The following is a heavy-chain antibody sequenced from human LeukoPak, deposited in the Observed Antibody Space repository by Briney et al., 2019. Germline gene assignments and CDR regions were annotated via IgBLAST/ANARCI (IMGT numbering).Heavy chain of an antibody. CDR1: GFTFSSYA. Sequence: GGSLRLSCAASGFTFSSYAMNWVRQTPGKGLEWVSFITGDAGSTSYADSVKGRFTISRDNSKNTLFLQLNSLIAEDTAAYYCPKPPVKGPGLINFWGQGTLSPSPQ. J-gene: IGHJ4*02. V-gene: IGHV3-23*01. CDR2: ITGDAGST. CDR3: PKPPVKGPGLINF. D-gene: IGHD1-14*01.